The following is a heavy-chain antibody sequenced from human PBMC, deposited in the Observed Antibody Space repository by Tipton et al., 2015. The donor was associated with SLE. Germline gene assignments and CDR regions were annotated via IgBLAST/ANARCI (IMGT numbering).Heavy chain of an antibody. CDR3: ARGIVVVAVSPNWWCFDL. Sequence: TLSLTCEVSGGSITSNNWWSWLRQSPGKGLEWIGDVWHTGTTNYNPSLKSRLTVSVDKSKNHFSLNLTSVTAADSAVYYCARGIVVVAVSPNWWCFDLWGRGSRVTVSS. CDR1: GGSITSNNW. D-gene: IGHD3-3*02. CDR2: VWHTGTT. V-gene: IGHV4-4*02. J-gene: IGHJ2*01.